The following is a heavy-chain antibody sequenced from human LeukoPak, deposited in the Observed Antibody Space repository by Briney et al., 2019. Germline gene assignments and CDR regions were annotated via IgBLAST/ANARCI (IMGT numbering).Heavy chain of an antibody. D-gene: IGHD4-17*01. J-gene: IGHJ2*01. CDR3: ARVRRGDYGDYWYFDL. CDR1: GGSISSYY. Sequence: PSETLSLTCTVFGGSISSYYWSWIRQPPGEGLEWIGYIYYSGSTNYNPSLKSRVTISVDTSKNQFSLKLSSVTAADTAVYYCARVRRGDYGDYWYFDLWGRGTLVTVSS. CDR2: IYYSGST. V-gene: IGHV4-59*01.